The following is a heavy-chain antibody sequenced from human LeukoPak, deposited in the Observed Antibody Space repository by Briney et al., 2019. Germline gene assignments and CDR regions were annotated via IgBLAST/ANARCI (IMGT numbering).Heavy chain of an antibody. Sequence: GGSLRLSCAASGFTFSSYAMSWVRQAPGKGLEWVSAISGSGGSTYYADSVKGRFTISRDNSKNTLYLQMNSLRAEDTAVYYCAKRLGWAPFSYYGMDVWGQGTTVTVSS. D-gene: IGHD1-26*01. J-gene: IGHJ6*02. V-gene: IGHV3-23*01. CDR2: ISGSGGST. CDR3: AKRLGWAPFSYYGMDV. CDR1: GFTFSSYA.